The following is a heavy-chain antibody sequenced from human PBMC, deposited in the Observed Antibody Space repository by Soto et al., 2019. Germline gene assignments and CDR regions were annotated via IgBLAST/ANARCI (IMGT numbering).Heavy chain of an antibody. J-gene: IGHJ3*01. D-gene: IGHD3-22*01. CDR1: GGSISSGDYY. Sequence: SETLSLTCTVSGGSISSGDYYWSWIRQPLGKGLEWIGYIYYSGSTYYNPSLKSRVTISVDTSKNQFSLKLSSVTAADTAVYYCARVPHYYDSSGLDWGQGTMVTVSS. CDR3: ARVPHYYDSSGLD. CDR2: IYYSGST. V-gene: IGHV4-30-4*01.